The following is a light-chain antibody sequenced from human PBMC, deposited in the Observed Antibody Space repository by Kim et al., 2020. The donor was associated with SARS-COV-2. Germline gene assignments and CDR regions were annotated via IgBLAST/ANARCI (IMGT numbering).Light chain of an antibody. Sequence: SAGETAPPACTTSRSVSSNYLAWYQQTPGQAPRLIIYGASSRATGIPDRFSGSGSGTDFTLTISMLEPEDFAVYYRQQYGSSITFGQGTRLEIK. CDR2: GAS. CDR1: RSVSSNY. V-gene: IGKV3-20*01. CDR3: QQYGSSIT. J-gene: IGKJ5*01.